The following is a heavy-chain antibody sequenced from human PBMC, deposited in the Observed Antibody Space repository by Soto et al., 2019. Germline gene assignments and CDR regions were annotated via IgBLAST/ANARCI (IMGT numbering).Heavy chain of an antibody. CDR3: AREGSGWHRYFDY. CDR2: IFTSGST. J-gene: IGHJ4*02. V-gene: IGHV4-4*07. Sequence: XGTLALTSIVSGGSISRYYGNWIRQPAGKGLEWIGRIFTSGSTNYNPSLKSRVTMSVDTSKNQFSLKLSSVTAADTAVYYCAREGSGWHRYFDYWGQGSLVTVSS. CDR1: GGSISRYY. D-gene: IGHD6-19*01.